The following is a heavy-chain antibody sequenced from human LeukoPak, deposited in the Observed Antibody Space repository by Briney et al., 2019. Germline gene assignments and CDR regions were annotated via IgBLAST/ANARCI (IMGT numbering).Heavy chain of an antibody. CDR2: INHSGST. CDR1: GGSFSGHY. D-gene: IGHD3/OR15-3a*01. Sequence: KPSETLSLTCAVYGGSFSGHYWSWIRQPPGKGVEWIGEINHSGSTNYNPSLKSRVTISVDTSKNQFSLKLSSVTAADTAVYYCARPGGLVEYFQHWGQGTLVTVSS. J-gene: IGHJ1*01. V-gene: IGHV4-34*01. CDR3: ARPGGLVEYFQH.